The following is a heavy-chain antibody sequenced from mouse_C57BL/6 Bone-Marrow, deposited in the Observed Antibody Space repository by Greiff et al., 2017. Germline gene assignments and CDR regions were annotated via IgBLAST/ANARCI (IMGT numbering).Heavy chain of an antibody. J-gene: IGHJ3*01. CDR2: IDPSDSYT. D-gene: IGHD4-1*01. CDR1: GYTFTSYW. Sequence: QVQLQQPGAELVMPGASVKLSCKASGYTFTSYWMHWVKQRPGQGLEWIGEIDPSDSYTNYNQKFKGKSTLTVDKSSSTAYMQLSSLTSEDSAVYYCARSVNWDVGFAYWGQGTLVTVSA. V-gene: IGHV1-69*01. CDR3: ARSVNWDVGFAY.